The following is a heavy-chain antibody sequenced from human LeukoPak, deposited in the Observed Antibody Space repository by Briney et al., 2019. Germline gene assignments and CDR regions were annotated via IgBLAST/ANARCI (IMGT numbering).Heavy chain of an antibody. J-gene: IGHJ4*02. CDR1: GGTFSSYA. V-gene: IGHV1-69*05. CDR2: IIPIFDTA. Sequence: ASVKVSCKASGGTFSSYAISWVRQAPGQGLEWMGRIIPIFDTANYAQKFQGRVTITTDESTSTAYMELSSLRSEDTAVYYCARGPGIVGARDSDYWGQGTLVTVSS. CDR3: ARGPGIVGARDSDY. D-gene: IGHD1-26*01.